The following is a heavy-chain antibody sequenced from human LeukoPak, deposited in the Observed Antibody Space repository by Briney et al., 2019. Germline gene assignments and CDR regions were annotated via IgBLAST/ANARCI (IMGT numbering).Heavy chain of an antibody. CDR2: IYQSGST. Sequence: TLSLTCAVSGGSISSGGYAWGWIRQPPGKGLEWIGYIYQSGSTYYNPSLQSRVTISVDRSKHHLSLKLTSVTAADTAVYYCRGYYYGRQHYFDYWGQGTPVPVSS. V-gene: IGHV4-30-2*01. CDR1: GGSISSGGYA. J-gene: IGHJ4*02. CDR3: RGYYYGRQHYFDY. D-gene: IGHD3-22*01.